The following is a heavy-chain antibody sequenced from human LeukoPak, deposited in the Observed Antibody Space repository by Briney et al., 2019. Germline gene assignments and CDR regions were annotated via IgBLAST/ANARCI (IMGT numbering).Heavy chain of an antibody. D-gene: IGHD3-10*01. CDR3: AKDTIYGSESYRYYYYMDV. J-gene: IGHJ6*03. V-gene: IGHV3-23*01. Sequence: GGSLRLSCAASGFTFSSYGMSWVRQAPGKGLEWVSAISGSGGSTYYADSVKGRFTISRDNSKNTLYLQMNSLRAEDTAVYYCAKDTIYGSESYRYYYYMDVWGKGTTVTISS. CDR1: GFTFSSYG. CDR2: ISGSGGST.